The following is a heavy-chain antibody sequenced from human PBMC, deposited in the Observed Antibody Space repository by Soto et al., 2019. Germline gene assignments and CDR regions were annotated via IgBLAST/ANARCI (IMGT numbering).Heavy chain of an antibody. CDR1: GFTFSSYA. Sequence: GGSLRFSCAASGFTFSSYAMSWVRQAPGKGLEWVSAISGSGGSTYYADSVKGRFTISRDNSKNTLYLQMNSLRAEDTAVYYCAKDPNSSGAYYYYGMDVWGQGTTVTVSS. CDR2: ISGSGGST. CDR3: AKDPNSSGAYYYYGMDV. J-gene: IGHJ6*02. V-gene: IGHV3-23*01. D-gene: IGHD6-19*01.